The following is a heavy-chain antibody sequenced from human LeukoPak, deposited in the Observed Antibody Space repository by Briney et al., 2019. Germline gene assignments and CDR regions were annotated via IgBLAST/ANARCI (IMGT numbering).Heavy chain of an antibody. CDR3: ARDRGTSVTFGY. CDR1: GFTFSSYW. CDR2: INSDGSST. D-gene: IGHD4-17*01. J-gene: IGHJ4*02. Sequence: GGSLRLSCAASGFTFSSYWMHWVRQAPGKGLVWVSRINSDGSSTSYADSVKGRFTISRENAKNTLYLQMNSLRAEDTAVYYCARDRGTSVTFGYWGPGNLGTGS. V-gene: IGHV3-74*01.